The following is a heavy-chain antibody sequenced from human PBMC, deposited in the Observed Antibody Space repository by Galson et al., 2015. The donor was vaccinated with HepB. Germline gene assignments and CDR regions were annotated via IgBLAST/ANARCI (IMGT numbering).Heavy chain of an antibody. CDR3: VKEHRSGWPNLDS. D-gene: IGHD6-19*01. CDR1: GFIFSDVS. V-gene: IGHV3-30*18. CDR2: MSKRGNSI. J-gene: IGHJ4*02. Sequence: SLRLSCAASGFIFSDVSMHWVRQAPGKGLEWVAVMSKRGNSINYADSMKGRFTISRDNSKNTVYLQMHDLRHEDTALYFCVKEHRSGWPNLDSWGPGTLVIVSS.